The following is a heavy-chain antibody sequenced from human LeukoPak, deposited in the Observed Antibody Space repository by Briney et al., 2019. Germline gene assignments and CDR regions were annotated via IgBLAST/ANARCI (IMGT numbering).Heavy chain of an antibody. V-gene: IGHV3-74*01. CDR2: LSIDGSRT. D-gene: IGHD5-12*01. CDR1: GFTFSRFW. CDR3: ARGHSAYDPLDVFDI. J-gene: IGHJ3*02. Sequence: GGSLRLSCAASGFTFSRFWMYWVRQAPGKGLVWVSRLSIDGSRTNYADSVKGRFTISRDNDKNTLYLQMNSLRDDDTAVYYCARGHSAYDPLDVFDIWGQGTMVIVSS.